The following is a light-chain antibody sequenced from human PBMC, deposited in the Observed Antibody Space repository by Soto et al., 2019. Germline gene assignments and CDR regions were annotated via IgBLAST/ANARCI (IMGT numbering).Light chain of an antibody. CDR1: QRISTY. Sequence: DIQMTQSPSSLSASVGDRVTITCRASQRISTYLNWYQQKPGKAPNLLIYAASSLQSGVPSRFSGSGSGTDFTLTISSLQPEDFATYYCQQSNHTPLFGPGTKVDLK. V-gene: IGKV1-39*01. CDR2: AAS. CDR3: QQSNHTPL. J-gene: IGKJ3*01.